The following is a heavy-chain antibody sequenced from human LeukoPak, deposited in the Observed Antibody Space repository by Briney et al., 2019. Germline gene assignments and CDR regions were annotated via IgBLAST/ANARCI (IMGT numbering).Heavy chain of an antibody. Sequence: PSETLSLTCAVSGGSISSSNWWSWVRQPPGKGREWIGEIYHSGSTNYNPSLKSRVLISIDKSKNQFSLKLISVTAADTAVYYCATPQVLPTRPEAFDLWGQGTMVTVSS. CDR3: ATPQVLPTRPEAFDL. CDR1: GGSISSSNW. J-gene: IGHJ3*01. D-gene: IGHD6-6*01. V-gene: IGHV4-4*02. CDR2: IYHSGST.